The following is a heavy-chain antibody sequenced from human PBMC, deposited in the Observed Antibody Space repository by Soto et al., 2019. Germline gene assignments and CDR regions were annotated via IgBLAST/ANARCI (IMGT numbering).Heavy chain of an antibody. Sequence: QVQLVQSGAELKKSGASVKISCKASGYSFTGYYIDSVRQAPGQGFEWMGEISPNSGGTKYAQKFQGRVTMTRDTSITTVYMDLSNLSPDDTAVYYCGKGRSGDVGVFYWGQGTLVSVYS. J-gene: IGHJ4*02. D-gene: IGHD1-26*01. CDR1: GYSFTGYY. CDR2: ISPNSGGT. V-gene: IGHV1-2*02. CDR3: GKGRSGDVGVFY.